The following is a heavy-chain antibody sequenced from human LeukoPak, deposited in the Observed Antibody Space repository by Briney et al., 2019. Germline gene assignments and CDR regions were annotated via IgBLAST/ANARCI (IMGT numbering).Heavy chain of an antibody. CDR1: GGTFSSYA. CDR2: IIPIFGTA. CDR3: ASLSNKEYGSYYPPHDY. D-gene: IGHD1-26*01. Sequence: ASVKVSCKASGGTFSSYAISWVRQAPGQGLEWMGGIIPIFGTANYAQKFQGRVTITTDESTSTAYMELSSLRAEDTAVYYCASLSNKEYGSYYPPHDYWAREPWSPSPQ. J-gene: IGHJ4*02. V-gene: IGHV1-69*05.